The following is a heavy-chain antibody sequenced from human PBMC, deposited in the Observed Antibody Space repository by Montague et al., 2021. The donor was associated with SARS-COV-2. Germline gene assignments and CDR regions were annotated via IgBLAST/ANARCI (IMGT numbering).Heavy chain of an antibody. Sequence: SETLSLTCAVYGGSFSGYYWSWIRQRPGKGQEWIGEINHSGSTNYNSSLKSRVTISVDTSKNQFSLKLSSVTAADTAVYYCARANGYYFDYWGQGTLVTVSS. V-gene: IGHV4-34*01. CDR2: INHSGST. CDR1: GGSFSGYY. CDR3: ARANGYYFDY. D-gene: IGHD2-8*01. J-gene: IGHJ4*02.